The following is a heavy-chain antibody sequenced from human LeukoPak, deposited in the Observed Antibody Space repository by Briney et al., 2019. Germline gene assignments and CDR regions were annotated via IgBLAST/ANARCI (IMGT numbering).Heavy chain of an antibody. CDR1: GYTFTGYY. Sequence: ASVKVSCKASGYTFTGYYMHWVRQAPGQGLEWMGWINPSGGSTSYAQKFQGRVTMTRDTSTSTVYMELSSLRSEDTAVYYCARDNTRITMIVVATPPDAFDIWGQGTMVTVSS. D-gene: IGHD3-22*01. J-gene: IGHJ3*02. CDR3: ARDNTRITMIVVATPPDAFDI. V-gene: IGHV1-46*01. CDR2: INPSGGST.